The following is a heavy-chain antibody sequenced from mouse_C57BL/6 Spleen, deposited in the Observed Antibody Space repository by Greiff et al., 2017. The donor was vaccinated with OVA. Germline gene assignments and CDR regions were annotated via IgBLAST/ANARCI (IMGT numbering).Heavy chain of an antibody. CDR2: IDPSDSYT. Sequence: QVQLKQPGAELVRPGTSVKLSCKASGYTFTSYWMHWVKQRPGQGLEWIGVIDPSDSYTNYNQKFKGKATLTVDTSSSTAYMQLSSLTSEDSAVYYCARSQDYGSSSWFAYWGQGTLVTVSA. J-gene: IGHJ3*01. CDR3: ARSQDYGSSSWFAY. CDR1: GYTFTSYW. V-gene: IGHV1-59*01. D-gene: IGHD1-1*01.